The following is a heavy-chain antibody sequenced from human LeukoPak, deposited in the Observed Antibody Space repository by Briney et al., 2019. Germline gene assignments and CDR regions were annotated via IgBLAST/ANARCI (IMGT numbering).Heavy chain of an antibody. CDR2: IGGSGDDT. CDR1: GGSISSSK. CDR3: AKTLRDLEWLTGELHV. D-gene: IGHD3-3*01. V-gene: IGHV3-23*01. Sequence: ETLSLTCTVSGGSISSSKWWSWVRQTPGQGLEWVSGIGGSGDDTSYADSVKGRFTVSRDNSKNTLYLQMNSLRAEDTAIYYCAKTLRDLEWLTGELHVWGQGTTVTVSS. J-gene: IGHJ6*02.